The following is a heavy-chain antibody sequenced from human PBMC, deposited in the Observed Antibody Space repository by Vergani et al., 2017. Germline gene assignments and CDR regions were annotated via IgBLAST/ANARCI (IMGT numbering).Heavy chain of an antibody. J-gene: IGHJ6*01. CDR2: IYYSGSA. V-gene: IGHV4-31*03. Sequence: QVQLQESGPGLVKPSQTLSLTCTVSGGSISSGGYYWSWIRQHPGKGLEWIGYIYYSGSAYDNTSLKSRVTIAVDTSKNPFSLKLSSVTAADTAVYYCVKDLGARYDFWSGPAQLGGMDVWGQGATVTVSS. CDR3: VKDLGARYDFWSGPAQLGGMDV. D-gene: IGHD3-3*01. CDR1: GGSISSGGYY.